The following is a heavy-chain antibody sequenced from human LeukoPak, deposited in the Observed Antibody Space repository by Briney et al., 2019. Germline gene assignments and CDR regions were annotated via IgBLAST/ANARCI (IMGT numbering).Heavy chain of an antibody. V-gene: IGHV4-31*03. Sequence: SETLSLTCTVSGGPISSTAYSWTWIRQPPGKGLEWIGYIFYTGSTYYNPSLQSRITISVDTSNNQVSLKLTSVTAADTAVYYCARQNNGRGDQFDPWGQGTLVTVSS. J-gene: IGHJ5*02. CDR2: IFYTGST. CDR3: ARQNNGRGDQFDP. D-gene: IGHD3-16*01. CDR1: GGPISSTAYS.